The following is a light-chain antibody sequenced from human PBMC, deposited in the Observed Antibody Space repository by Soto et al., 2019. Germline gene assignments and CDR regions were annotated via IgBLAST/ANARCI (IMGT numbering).Light chain of an antibody. V-gene: IGLV2-14*01. CDR2: DVS. J-gene: IGLJ2*01. Sequence: QSALTQSASVSGSPGQSITISCTGTSSDVGSCNCVSWYQQHPGKAPKLLIFDVSNRPSGVSDRFSGSKSGNTASLTVSGLQAEDEADYYCSSYTSMKSVVFGGGTKLTVL. CDR3: SSYTSMKSVV. CDR1: SSDVGSCNC.